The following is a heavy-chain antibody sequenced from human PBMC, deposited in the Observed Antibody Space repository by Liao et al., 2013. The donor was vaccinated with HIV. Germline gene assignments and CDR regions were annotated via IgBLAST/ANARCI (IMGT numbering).Heavy chain of an antibody. V-gene: IGHV4-34*02. D-gene: IGHD2-8*01. CDR1: GGPFSGHF. CDR3: ARDPFCTDGVCQRGHFDS. J-gene: IGHJ4*02. Sequence: QVQLRQWGAGLLKPSETLSLTCGVHGGPFSGHFWNWIRQSPGKGLEWIGDINNRGHSSYNPSLKSRVTMSVDTSKNQFSLRLSSVTAADTAVYYCARDPFCTDGVCQRGHFDSWGPGTLVTVSS. CDR2: INNRGHS.